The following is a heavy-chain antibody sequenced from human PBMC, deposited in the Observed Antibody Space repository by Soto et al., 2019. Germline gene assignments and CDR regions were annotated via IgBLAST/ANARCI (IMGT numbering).Heavy chain of an antibody. CDR3: AKSTTGGPFDY. CDR2: ISSNGGST. CDR1: GFTFSSYA. V-gene: IGHV3-64*01. D-gene: IGHD3-16*01. J-gene: IGHJ4*02. Sequence: GGSLRLSCAASGFTFSSYAMHWVRQAPGKGLEYVSAISSNGGSTYYANSVKGRFTISRDNSKNTLYLQMNSLRAEDTAVYYCAKSTTGGPFDYWGQGTLVTVSS.